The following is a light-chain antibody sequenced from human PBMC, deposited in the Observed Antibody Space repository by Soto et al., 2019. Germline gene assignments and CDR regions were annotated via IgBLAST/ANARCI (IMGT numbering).Light chain of an antibody. J-gene: IGKJ5*01. V-gene: IGKV3-15*01. CDR2: GAS. CDR3: QQYNNWPAIT. CDR1: QSVSST. Sequence: EIVMTQSPPTLSVSPGERATLSCRASQSVSSTLAWYQQKPGQAPRLLIYGASTRATGIPARFSGSGSGTEFTLTISSLQSEDFAVYFCQQYNNWPAITFGQGTRLEIK.